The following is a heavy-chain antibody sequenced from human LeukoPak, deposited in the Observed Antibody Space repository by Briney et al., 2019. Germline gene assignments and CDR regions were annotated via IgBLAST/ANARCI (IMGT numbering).Heavy chain of an antibody. V-gene: IGHV6-1*01. CDR2: TYYRSKWYN. D-gene: IGHD3-10*01. Sequence: SQTLSLTCAISGDSVSSNSAAWNWIRQSPSRGLEWLGRTYYRSKWYNDYAVSVKSRITISPDTSKNQFSLQLNSVTPEDTAVYYCARDHLVEGSGSSYYYYYGMDVWGQGTTVTVSS. J-gene: IGHJ6*02. CDR3: ARDHLVEGSGSSYYYYYGMDV. CDR1: GDSVSSNSAA.